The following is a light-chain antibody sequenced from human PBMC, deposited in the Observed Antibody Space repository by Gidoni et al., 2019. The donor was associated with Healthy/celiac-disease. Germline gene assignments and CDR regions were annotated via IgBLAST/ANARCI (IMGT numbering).Light chain of an antibody. CDR3: AAWDDSLSGV. Sequence: QSVLTQPPSASGTPGQRVPIACSGSSSNIGSNYVYCYQQPPGTAPKLLIYSNNPRPSVVPDRFSGSKSGTAASLAISGLRSEDEADYYCAAWDDSLSGVFGTGTKVTVL. CDR2: SNN. CDR1: SSNIGSNY. J-gene: IGLJ1*01. V-gene: IGLV1-47*02.